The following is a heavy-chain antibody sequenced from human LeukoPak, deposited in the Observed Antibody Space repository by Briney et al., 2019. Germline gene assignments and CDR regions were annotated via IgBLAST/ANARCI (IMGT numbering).Heavy chain of an antibody. J-gene: IGHJ6*02. D-gene: IGHD3-22*01. CDR2: ISGSGGGGSS. Sequence: PGGSLRLSCAASGFTFSHFAMNWVRQAPGKGLEWISTISGSGGGGSSNSADSVKGRFTVSRDNSRNILYLQMNSLRAEDTAVYYCAKDWGPDTSGYLSWGPKSKNYYYAMDVWGRGTTVTVSS. CDR1: GFTFSHFA. CDR3: AKDWGPDTSGYLSWGPKSKNYYYAMDV. V-gene: IGHV3-23*01.